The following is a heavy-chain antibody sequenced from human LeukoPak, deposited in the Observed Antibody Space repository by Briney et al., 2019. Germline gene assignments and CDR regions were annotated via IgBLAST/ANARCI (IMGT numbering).Heavy chain of an antibody. CDR3: AREGGYSDGCYFDY. D-gene: IGHD5-18*01. CDR2: ISSSRSYI. CDR1: RFTFSSYS. J-gene: IGHJ4*02. Sequence: GGSLRLSCAASRFTFSSYSMNWVRQAPGKGREWVSSISSSRSYIYYDDPVKGRFPNSRDKAQNQLYLQINSLRAEDNAVYYCAREGGYSDGCYFDYWGQGTLVTVSS. V-gene: IGHV3-21*01.